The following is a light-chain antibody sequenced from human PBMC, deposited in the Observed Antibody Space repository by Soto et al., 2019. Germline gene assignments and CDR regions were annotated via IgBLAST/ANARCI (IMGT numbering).Light chain of an antibody. CDR1: QSVSRD. J-gene: IGKJ1*01. CDR2: GAS. CDR3: QQYGSSPQT. V-gene: IGKV3-15*01. Sequence: EIVMTQSPATLSVSPGERATLSCRASQSVSRDLAWYQQKPGQAPRLLIYGASTRAAGIPARFSGSGSGTEFTLTISSLQSEDFAVYYCQQYGSSPQTFGQGTKVEIK.